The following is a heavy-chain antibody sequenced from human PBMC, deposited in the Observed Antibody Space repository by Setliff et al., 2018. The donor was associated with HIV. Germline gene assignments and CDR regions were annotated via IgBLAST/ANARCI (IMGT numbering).Heavy chain of an antibody. Sequence: SETLSLTCAVYGGSFSGYYWSWIRQPPGKGLEWIGRVSSRGDTNYNPSLKSRVTMSVDTSKNQFSLQLTSVTASDTAVYYCARAAAGNTGPFDLWGQGSPVTVSS. CDR3: ARAAAGNTGPFDL. CDR2: VSSRGDT. CDR1: GGSFSGYY. V-gene: IGHV4-34*01. J-gene: IGHJ4*02. D-gene: IGHD4-17*01.